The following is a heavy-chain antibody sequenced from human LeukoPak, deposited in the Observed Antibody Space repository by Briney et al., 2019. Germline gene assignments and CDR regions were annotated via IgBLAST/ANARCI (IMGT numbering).Heavy chain of an antibody. Sequence: ASVKVSCKASGYTFTSYYMHWVRQAPGQGLEWMGIINPSGGSTSYAQKFQGRVTITADKSTSTAYMELSSLRSEDTAVYYCARGVRDYYDSSGYMSYWGQGTLVTVSS. CDR3: ARGVRDYYDSSGYMSY. D-gene: IGHD3-22*01. J-gene: IGHJ4*02. V-gene: IGHV1-46*01. CDR2: INPSGGST. CDR1: GYTFTSYY.